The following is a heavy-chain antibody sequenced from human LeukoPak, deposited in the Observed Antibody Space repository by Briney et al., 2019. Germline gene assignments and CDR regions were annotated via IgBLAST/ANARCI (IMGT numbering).Heavy chain of an antibody. J-gene: IGHJ4*02. V-gene: IGHV4-61*02. D-gene: IGHD1-26*01. CDR2: IYTSGST. Sequence: SQTLSLTCTVSGGSISSGSYYWSWIRQPAGKGLEWIGRIYTSGSTNYNPSLKSRVTISVDTPKNQFSLKLSSVTAADTAVYYCARGGLLRDIDYWGQGTLVTVSS. CDR3: ARGGLLRDIDY. CDR1: GGSISSGSYY.